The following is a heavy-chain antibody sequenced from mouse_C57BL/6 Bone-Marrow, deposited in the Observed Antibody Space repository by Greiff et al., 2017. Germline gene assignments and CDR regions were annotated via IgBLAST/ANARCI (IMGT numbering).Heavy chain of an antibody. Sequence: QVQLQQPGAELVRPGTSVKLSCKASGYTFTSYWMHWVKQRPGQGLEWIGVIDPSDSYTNYNQKFKGKATLTVDTSSSTAYMQLSSLTSEDSAVYYCANKYGIDYWGQGTTLTVSS. CDR3: ANKYGIDY. D-gene: IGHD1-1*01. CDR1: GYTFTSYW. J-gene: IGHJ2*01. V-gene: IGHV1-59*01. CDR2: IDPSDSYT.